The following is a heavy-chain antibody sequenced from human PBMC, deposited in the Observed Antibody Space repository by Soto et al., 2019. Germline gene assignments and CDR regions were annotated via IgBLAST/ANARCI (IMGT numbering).Heavy chain of an antibody. D-gene: IGHD6-19*01. V-gene: IGHV5-51*01. Sequence: ESLKISCKGSGYSFTTYWIGWVRQMPGKGLEWMGIIYPGDSDTIYSPSFQGQVTTSADKSISTAYLQWSSLKASDTAIYYCARHFGTVAGYYYYGMDVWGQGTTVTVSS. CDR1: GYSFTTYW. CDR2: IYPGDSDT. CDR3: ARHFGTVAGYYYYGMDV. J-gene: IGHJ6*02.